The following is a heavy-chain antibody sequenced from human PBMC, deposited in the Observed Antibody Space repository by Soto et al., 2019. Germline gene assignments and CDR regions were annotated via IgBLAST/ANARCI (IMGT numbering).Heavy chain of an antibody. CDR2: ISGSGGGT. CDR1: GFSFSSHV. Sequence: PGGSLRLSCAASGFSFSSHVMSWVRQAPGKGLEWVSSISGSGGGTYYADSVKGRFIISRDNSKNTLDLQMNSLRVEDTATYYCAHSWYYYASGRYWGAFDFWGQGTMVTVSS. D-gene: IGHD3-10*01. J-gene: IGHJ3*01. V-gene: IGHV3-23*01. CDR3: AHSWYYYASGRYWGAFDF.